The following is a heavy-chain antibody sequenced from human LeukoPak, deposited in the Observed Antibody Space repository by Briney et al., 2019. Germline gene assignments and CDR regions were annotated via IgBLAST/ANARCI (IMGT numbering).Heavy chain of an antibody. CDR3: ARRHYYDSSGYYYFDY. J-gene: IGHJ4*02. D-gene: IGHD3-22*01. V-gene: IGHV5-51*01. CDR2: ISPGDSDT. Sequence: GESLKISCKGSGYSFTTYWIGWVRQMPGKGLEWMGIISPGDSDTRYSPSFQGQVTISADKSISTAYLQWSSLKASDTAMYYCARRHYYDSSGYYYFDYWGQGTLVTVSS. CDR1: GYSFTTYW.